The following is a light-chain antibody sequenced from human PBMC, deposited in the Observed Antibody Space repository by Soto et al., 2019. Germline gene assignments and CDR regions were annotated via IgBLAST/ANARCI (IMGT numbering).Light chain of an antibody. CDR3: QKYNNAPLT. J-gene: IGKJ4*01. Sequence: DIQMTQAPSSLSASEGDRVTITCRAPQDIRTDLAWYQQKPGKVPKLLISAAHTLQSGVPSRFSGSGSGTDFTLTISSLQPEVVATYYCQKYNNAPLTFGGGTKVEIK. CDR1: QDIRTD. V-gene: IGKV1-27*01. CDR2: AAH.